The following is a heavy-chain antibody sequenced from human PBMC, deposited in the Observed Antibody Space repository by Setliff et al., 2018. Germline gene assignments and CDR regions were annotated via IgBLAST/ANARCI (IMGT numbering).Heavy chain of an antibody. CDR1: GGSFSGYY. J-gene: IGHJ4*02. CDR3: ARDLGHGGDSDY. CDR2: VNHSGSS. V-gene: IGHV4-34*01. Sequence: SETLSLTCTVSGGSFSGYYWSWIRQPPGKGLEWIGEVNHSGSSNYNPSLKSRVTISLDTSKNQFSLKLSSVTATDTAVYYCARDLGHGGDSDYWGQGILVTVSS. D-gene: IGHD2-21*02.